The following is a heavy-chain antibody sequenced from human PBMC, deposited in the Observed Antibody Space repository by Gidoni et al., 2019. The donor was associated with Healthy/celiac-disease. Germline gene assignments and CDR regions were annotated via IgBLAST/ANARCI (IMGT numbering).Heavy chain of an antibody. CDR2: IKQDGSEK. V-gene: IGHV3-7*04. CDR3: ARDQSIVAAAEAPHYNWFDP. J-gene: IGHJ5*02. CDR1: GFTFSSYW. Sequence: EVQLVESGGGLVQPGGSLRLSCAASGFTFSSYWMSWVRQAPGKGLEWVANIKQDGSEKYYVDSVKGRFTISRDNAKNSLYLQMNSLRAEDTAVYYCARDQSIVAAAEAPHYNWFDPWGQGTLVTVSS. D-gene: IGHD6-13*01.